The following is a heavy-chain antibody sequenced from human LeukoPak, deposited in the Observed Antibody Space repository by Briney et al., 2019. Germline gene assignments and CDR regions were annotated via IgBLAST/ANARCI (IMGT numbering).Heavy chain of an antibody. D-gene: IGHD6-13*01. Sequence: GGSLRLSWAASGFTFSLYWMYWVRQVPGKGLVWVSRTNRDGSSTSYADSVKGRFTISRDNAKNTLYLQMNSLRAEDTAVYYCARGPPQQFFDYWGRGTLVTVSS. CDR1: GFTFSLYW. J-gene: IGHJ4*02. CDR2: TNRDGSST. V-gene: IGHV3-74*01. CDR3: ARGPPQQFFDY.